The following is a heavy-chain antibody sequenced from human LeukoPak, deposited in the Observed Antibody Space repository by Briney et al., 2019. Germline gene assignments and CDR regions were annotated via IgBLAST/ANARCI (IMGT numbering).Heavy chain of an antibody. D-gene: IGHD1-26*01. CDR1: RFTFSKFA. CDR2: ISESGSGT. V-gene: IGHV3-23*01. Sequence: GGSLRLSCIASRFTFSKFAMSWVRQAPGKGLEWVSSISESGSGTYYADSVKGRFTISRDNSKNTLYLQVNSLRAEDTAVYYCAKGGKWDVTPFDYWGQGTLVTVSS. J-gene: IGHJ4*02. CDR3: AKGGKWDVTPFDY.